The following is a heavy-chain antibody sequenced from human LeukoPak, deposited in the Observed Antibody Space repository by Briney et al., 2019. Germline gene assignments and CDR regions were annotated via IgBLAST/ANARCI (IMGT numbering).Heavy chain of an antibody. CDR3: TGTILTGYYFTD. V-gene: IGHV3-15*01. J-gene: IGHJ4*02. CDR2: IKSKTDGGTT. CDR1: GFTFSNAW. D-gene: IGHD3-9*01. Sequence: GGCLRLSCAASGFTFSNAWMSWVRPAPGKGLEWVGRIKSKTDGGTTDYAAPVKGRFTISRDDSKNTLYLQTNSLKTEDTAVYYCTGTILTGYYFTDWGQGTLVTVSS.